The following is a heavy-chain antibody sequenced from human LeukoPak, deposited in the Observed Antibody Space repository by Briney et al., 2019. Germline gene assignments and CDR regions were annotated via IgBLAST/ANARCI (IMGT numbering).Heavy chain of an antibody. Sequence: PPGGSLRFSCAASRFTFSSYSMNWVRQAPGKGLEWVSYISSSSTSIYYADSLKGRFTISRDNAKNSLYLQMNSLRAEDTAVYYCARGENSGRGAFDIWGQGTMVTVSS. V-gene: IGHV3-48*01. CDR3: ARGENSGRGAFDI. CDR1: RFTFSSYS. D-gene: IGHD1-26*01. CDR2: ISSSSTSI. J-gene: IGHJ3*02.